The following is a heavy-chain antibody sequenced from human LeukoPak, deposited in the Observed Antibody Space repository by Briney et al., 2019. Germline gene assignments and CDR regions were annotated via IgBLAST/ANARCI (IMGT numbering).Heavy chain of an antibody. Sequence: KPGGSLRLSCAASGFTFSNYYMSWIRQAPGKGLEWVSYISSSGSTIYYADSVKGRFTISRDNAKNSLYLQMNSLRAEDTAVYYCAREIEMATKRDFDYWGQGTLVTVSS. V-gene: IGHV3-11*01. J-gene: IGHJ4*02. CDR2: ISSSGSTI. D-gene: IGHD5-24*01. CDR3: AREIEMATKRDFDY. CDR1: GFTFSNYY.